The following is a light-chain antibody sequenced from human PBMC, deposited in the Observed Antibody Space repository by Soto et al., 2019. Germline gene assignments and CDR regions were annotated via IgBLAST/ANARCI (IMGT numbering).Light chain of an antibody. J-gene: IGKJ5*01. V-gene: IGKV3D-20*02. Sequence: PQSPSTLSLSPGERATLSCRASQSVSSDYFAWYQQKPGQAPRLLIYDASTRATGIPDRFSGRGSGTVFTLTISSLEPEDFAVYYCEQRSNWPTFGQGTRLEIK. CDR3: EQRSNWPT. CDR2: DAS. CDR1: QSVSSDY.